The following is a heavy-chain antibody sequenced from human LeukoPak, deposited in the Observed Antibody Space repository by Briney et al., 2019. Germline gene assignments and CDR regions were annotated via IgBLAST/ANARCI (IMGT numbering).Heavy chain of an antibody. Sequence: GGSLRLSCAASGISFNTYAMHWVRQAPGKGLEWVSLISGDGDRTSYADSVKGRFTISRDNDKNSLYLQMNSLSIEDTALYYCAKDRGYEVIFDPWGQGTLVAVSS. V-gene: IGHV3-43*02. CDR3: AKDRGYEVIFDP. D-gene: IGHD5-12*01. CDR1: GISFNTYA. J-gene: IGHJ5*02. CDR2: ISGDGDRT.